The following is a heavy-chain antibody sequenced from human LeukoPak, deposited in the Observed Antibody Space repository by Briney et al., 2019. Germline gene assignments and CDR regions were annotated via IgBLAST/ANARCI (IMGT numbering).Heavy chain of an antibody. J-gene: IGHJ4*02. D-gene: IGHD4-23*01. Sequence: GGSLRLSCAASGFTFSSYAMHWVRQAPGKGLEWVAVISYGSNKYYADSVKGRFTISRDNSKSTLYLQMNSLRAEDTAVYYCARDYGGNDVVARGYYFDYWGQGTLVTVSS. CDR2: ISYGSNK. CDR1: GFTFSSYA. V-gene: IGHV3-30-3*01. CDR3: ARDYGGNDVVARGYYFDY.